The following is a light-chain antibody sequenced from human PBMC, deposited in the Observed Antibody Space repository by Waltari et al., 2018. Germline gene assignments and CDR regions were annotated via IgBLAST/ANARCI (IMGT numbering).Light chain of an antibody. J-gene: IGKJ4*01. CDR2: HAS. CDR1: QTIKNY. CDR3: QQRTDWPLT. Sequence: EIVLTQSPAPLSLSPGERAPLPCRASQTIKNYLAWYQQKPGQPPRLLIYHASNRATGIPARFSGSGSGTDFTLTISSLEPEDFAVYYCQQRTDWPLTFGGGTTVEIK. V-gene: IGKV3-11*01.